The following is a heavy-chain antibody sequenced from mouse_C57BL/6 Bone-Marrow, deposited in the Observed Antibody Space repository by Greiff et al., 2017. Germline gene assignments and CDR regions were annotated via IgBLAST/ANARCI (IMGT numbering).Heavy chain of an antibody. J-gene: IGHJ4*01. CDR2: ISSGRSTI. D-gene: IGHD2-12*01. Sequence: ELQLQQSGGGLVKPGGSLKLSCAASGFTFSDYGMHWVRQAPEKGLEWVAYISSGRSTIYYADTVKGRFTISRDNAKNTLFLQMTSLRSEDTAMYYCARYDWYYAMDYWGQGTSVTVSS. V-gene: IGHV5-17*01. CDR3: ARYDWYYAMDY. CDR1: GFTFSDYG.